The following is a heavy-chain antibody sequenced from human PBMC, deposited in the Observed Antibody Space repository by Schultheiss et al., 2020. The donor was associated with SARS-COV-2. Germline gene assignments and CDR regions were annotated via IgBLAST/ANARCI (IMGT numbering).Heavy chain of an antibody. CDR2: IYTSGST. CDR3: ARARYSYDYFDY. Sequence: SQTLSLTCAVYGGSFSGYYWSWIRQPPGKGLEWIGRIYTSGSTNYNPSLKSRVTMSVDTSKNQFSLKLSSVTAADTAVYYCARARYSYDYFDYWGQGTLVTVSS. V-gene: IGHV4-59*10. CDR1: GGSFSGYY. D-gene: IGHD5-18*01. J-gene: IGHJ4*02.